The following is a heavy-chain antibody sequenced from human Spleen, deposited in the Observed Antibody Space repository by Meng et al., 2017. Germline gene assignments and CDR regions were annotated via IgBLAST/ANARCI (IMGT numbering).Heavy chain of an antibody. V-gene: IGHV3-9*01. CDR1: GFTFDDYA. CDR2: ISWNSGSI. Sequence: GGSLRLSCAASGFTFDDYAMHWVRQAPGKGLEWVSGISWNSGSIGCADSVKGRFTISRDNSKNTLYLQMNSLRAEDTAVYYCAKDTTVTSYAFDIWGQGKMVTVSS. J-gene: IGHJ3*02. CDR3: AKDTTVTSYAFDI. D-gene: IGHD4-17*01.